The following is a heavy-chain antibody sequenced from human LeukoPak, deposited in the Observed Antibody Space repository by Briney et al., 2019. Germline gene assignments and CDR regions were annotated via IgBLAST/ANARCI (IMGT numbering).Heavy chain of an antibody. V-gene: IGHV3-21*04. Sequence: PGGSLRLSCAASGFTFSSYSMNWVRQAPGKGLEWVSSISSSSTYIYYADSVKGRFTISRDNSKNTLYLQMNSLRAEDTALYYCVKPRSGYNYGAFDYWGQGTLVTVSS. J-gene: IGHJ4*02. CDR1: GFTFSSYS. D-gene: IGHD5-18*01. CDR2: ISSSSTYI. CDR3: VKPRSGYNYGAFDY.